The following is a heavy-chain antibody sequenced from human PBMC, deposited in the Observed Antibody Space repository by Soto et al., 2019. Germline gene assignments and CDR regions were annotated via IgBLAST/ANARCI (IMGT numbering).Heavy chain of an antibody. Sequence: QITLNESGPPVVKPAETLTLTCTFSGFSLTTSGVGVGWIRQSPGKAPEWLALIYWDDYKRYSASLKSRLTITKDTSKNQVVLTMASVDPADTATYYCAHRILRTVFGLVTTTAIYFDFWGQGTPVVVSS. CDR3: AHRILRTVFGLVTTTAIYFDF. D-gene: IGHD3-3*01. J-gene: IGHJ4*02. CDR1: GFSLTTSGVG. CDR2: IYWDDYK. V-gene: IGHV2-5*02.